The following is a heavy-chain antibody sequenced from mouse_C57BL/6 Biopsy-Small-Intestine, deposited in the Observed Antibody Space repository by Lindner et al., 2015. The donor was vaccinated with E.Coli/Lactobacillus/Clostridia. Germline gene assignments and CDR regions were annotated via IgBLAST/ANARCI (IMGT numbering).Heavy chain of an antibody. D-gene: IGHD4-1*01. J-gene: IGHJ3*01. CDR1: RYTFNRYV. CDR2: INPYNDGT. CDR3: AGGTLGETWFAY. Sequence: VQLQESGPELVKPGASVKMSCKASRYTFNRYVMYWVKQKPGQGLEWVGYINPYNDGTKYNEKFKGKATLTSDKSSSTAYMELSSLTSEDSAVYYCAGGTLGETWFAYWGQGTLVTVSA. V-gene: IGHV1-14*01.